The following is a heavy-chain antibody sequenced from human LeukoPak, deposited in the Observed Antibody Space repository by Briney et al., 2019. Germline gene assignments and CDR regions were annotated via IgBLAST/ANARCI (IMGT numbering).Heavy chain of an antibody. CDR1: GSTFSSYG. CDR2: IWYDGSNK. J-gene: IGHJ4*02. CDR3: ARGITMIVVAYYFDY. Sequence: GGSLRLSCAASGSTFSSYGMHWVRQAPGKGLEWVAVIWYDGSNKYYADSVKGRFTISRDNSKNTLYLQMNSLRAEDTAVYYCARGITMIVVAYYFDYWGQGTLVTVSS. V-gene: IGHV3-33*01. D-gene: IGHD3-22*01.